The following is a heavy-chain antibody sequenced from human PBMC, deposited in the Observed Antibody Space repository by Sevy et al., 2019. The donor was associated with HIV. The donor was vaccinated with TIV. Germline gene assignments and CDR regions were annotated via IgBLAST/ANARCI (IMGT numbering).Heavy chain of an antibody. CDR3: PRGRTVAGGNFGY. CDR1: GYSFIGYY. Sequence: ASVKVSCKASGYSFIGYYMHWVRQAPGQGLEWMGWINPNTGGTNYAQKFQGTVTMTRDTSISTAYLEVSRLRSDDTALYYCPRGRTVAGGNFGYWGQGTLVTVSS. D-gene: IGHD6-19*01. J-gene: IGHJ4*02. CDR2: INPNTGGT. V-gene: IGHV1-2*02.